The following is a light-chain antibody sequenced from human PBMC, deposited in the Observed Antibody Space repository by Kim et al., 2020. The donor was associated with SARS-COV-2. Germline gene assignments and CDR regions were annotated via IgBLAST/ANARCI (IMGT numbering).Light chain of an antibody. CDR2: RDR. CDR1: DIGRRT. V-gene: IGLV3-9*01. J-gene: IGLJ2*01. CDR3: QVWDSGVV. Sequence: SVALGQTARILCGGNDIGRRTVHWYQQKPGQAPVLVMYRDRIRPSGIPERLSGSNSGNTATLTISGVQAGDEADYYCQVWDSGVVFGGGTQLTVL.